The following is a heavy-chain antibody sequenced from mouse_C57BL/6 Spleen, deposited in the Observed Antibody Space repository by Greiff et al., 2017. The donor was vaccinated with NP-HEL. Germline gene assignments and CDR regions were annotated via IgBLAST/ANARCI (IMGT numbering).Heavy chain of an antibody. Sequence: QVQLKQPGAELVRPGSSVKLSCKASGYTFTSYWMHWVKQRPIQGLEWIGNIDPSDSETHYNQKFKDKATLTVDKSSSTAYMQLSSLTSEDSAVYYCARVDYYGSTSMDYWGQGTSVTVSS. CDR2: IDPSDSET. V-gene: IGHV1-52*01. D-gene: IGHD1-1*01. J-gene: IGHJ4*01. CDR1: GYTFTSYW. CDR3: ARVDYYGSTSMDY.